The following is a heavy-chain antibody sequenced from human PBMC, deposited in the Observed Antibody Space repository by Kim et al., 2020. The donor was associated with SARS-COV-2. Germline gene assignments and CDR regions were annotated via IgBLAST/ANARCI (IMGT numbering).Heavy chain of an antibody. CDR2: IYYSGST. Sequence: SETLCLTCTVSGGSISSYYWSWIRQPPGKGLEWIGYIYYSGSTNYNPSLKSRVTISVDTSKNQFSLKLSSVTAADTAVYYCAREYGDYADGAFDLWGQGTMVAVSS. V-gene: IGHV4-59*01. J-gene: IGHJ3*01. D-gene: IGHD4-17*01. CDR1: GGSISSYY. CDR3: AREYGDYADGAFDL.